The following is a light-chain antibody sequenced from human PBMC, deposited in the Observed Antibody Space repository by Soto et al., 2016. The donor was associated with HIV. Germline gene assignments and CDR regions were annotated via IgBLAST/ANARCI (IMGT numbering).Light chain of an antibody. V-gene: IGKV1-39*01. CDR1: QSISKY. Sequence: DIQLTQSPSSLSASVGDRVTITCRSSQSISKYLNWYQQKPGKAPKLLIYAASSLQSGVPSRFSGSESGTDFTLTISSLQHEDLATYYCQQSSRTPRTFGQGTKGGN. J-gene: IGKJ1*01. CDR3: QQSSRTPRT. CDR2: AAS.